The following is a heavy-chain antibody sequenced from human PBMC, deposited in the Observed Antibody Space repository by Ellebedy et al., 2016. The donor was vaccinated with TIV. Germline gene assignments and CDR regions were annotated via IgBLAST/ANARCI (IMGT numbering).Heavy chain of an antibody. CDR1: GFTFSRHW. CDR2: IKEDGSEK. CDR3: ARDVAPSGLENYFDY. V-gene: IGHV3-7*01. D-gene: IGHD1-26*01. Sequence: GESLKISCAASGFTFSRHWMSWVRQAPGKGLEWVANIKEDGSEKYYVDSVKGRFTISRDNSKNTLYLQMNSLRAEDTAVYYCARDVAPSGLENYFDYWGQGTLVTVSS. J-gene: IGHJ4*02.